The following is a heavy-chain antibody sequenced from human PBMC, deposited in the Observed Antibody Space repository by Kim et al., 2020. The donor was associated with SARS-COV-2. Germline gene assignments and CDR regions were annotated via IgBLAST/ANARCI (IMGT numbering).Heavy chain of an antibody. CDR2: ISYDGSNK. Sequence: GGSLRLSCAASGFTFSSYAMHWVRQAPGKGLEWVAVISYDGSNKYYADSVKGRFTISRDNSKNTLYLQMNSLRAEDTAVYYCAREGGVGATKGGFDYWGQGTLVTVSS. CDR3: AREGGVGATKGGFDY. V-gene: IGHV3-30-3*01. D-gene: IGHD1-26*01. J-gene: IGHJ4*02. CDR1: GFTFSSYA.